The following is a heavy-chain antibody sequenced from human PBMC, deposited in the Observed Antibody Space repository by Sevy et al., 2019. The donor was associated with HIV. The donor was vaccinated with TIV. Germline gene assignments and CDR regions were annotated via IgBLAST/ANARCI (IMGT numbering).Heavy chain of an antibody. J-gene: IGHJ6*02. D-gene: IGHD2-15*01. CDR1: GYSFTNYW. CDR3: ARFGSYRLSYYGMDV. CDR2: IYPGDSDT. V-gene: IGHV5-51*01. Sequence: GESLKISCKGAGYSFTNYWIGWVRQMPGKGLEWMGIIYPGDSDTRYSPSFQGQVTISADKSISTAYLQWSSLRASDTAMYYCARFGSYRLSYYGMDVWGQGTTVTSP.